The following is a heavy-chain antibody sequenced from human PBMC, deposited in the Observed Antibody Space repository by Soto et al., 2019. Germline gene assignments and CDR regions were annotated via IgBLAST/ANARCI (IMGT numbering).Heavy chain of an antibody. CDR1: GGSISSYY. J-gene: IGHJ4*02. Sequence: SETLSLTCTVSGGSISSYYWSWIRQPPGKGLEWIGYIYYSGSTNYNPSLKSRVTITKDTSKNQVVLTMTNMDPVDTATYYCAHRRITIFGVVPFAYWGQGTLVTVSS. CDR2: IYYSGST. V-gene: IGHV4-59*01. D-gene: IGHD3-3*01. CDR3: AHRRITIFGVVPFAY.